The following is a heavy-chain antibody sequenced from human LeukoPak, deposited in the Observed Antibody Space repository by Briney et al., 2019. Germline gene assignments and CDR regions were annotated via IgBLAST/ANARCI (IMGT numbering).Heavy chain of an antibody. V-gene: IGHV3-30*02. J-gene: IGHJ4*02. CDR1: GFTFSSYG. CDR2: IRYDGSNK. Sequence: GGSLRLSCAASGFTFSSYGMHWVRQAPGKGLEWVAFIRYDGSNKYYADSVKGRFTISRDNSKNTLYLQMNSLRAEDTAVYYCAKDGPLWFGEAPTDYWGQGTLVTVSS. D-gene: IGHD3-10*01. CDR3: AKDGPLWFGEAPTDY.